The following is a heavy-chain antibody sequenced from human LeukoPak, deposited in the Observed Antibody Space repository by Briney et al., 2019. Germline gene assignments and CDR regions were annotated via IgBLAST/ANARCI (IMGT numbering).Heavy chain of an antibody. CDR2: IRSKVYGGTT. Sequence: GGSLRLSCTASGFTFGDYAMSWVRQAPGKGLEWVGFIRSKVYGGTTEYAASVKVRFTISRDDSKSIAYLQMTSLKTEDAGVYYCTRFTIVGVVDAFDIWGQGTMVTVSS. CDR1: GFTFGDYA. D-gene: IGHD3-3*01. J-gene: IGHJ3*02. V-gene: IGHV3-49*04. CDR3: TRFTIVGVVDAFDI.